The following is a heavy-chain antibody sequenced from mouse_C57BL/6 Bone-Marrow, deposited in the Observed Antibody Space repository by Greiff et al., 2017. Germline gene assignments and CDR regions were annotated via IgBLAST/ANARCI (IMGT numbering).Heavy chain of an antibody. CDR3: ATGNYGPNWYFDV. Sequence: EVKLVESGGGLVKPGGSLKLSCAASGFTFSDYGMHWVRQAPEKGLEWVAYISSGSSTIYYADTVKGRFTISRDKAKNTLVRQMTSLRSEDTAMYYCATGNYGPNWYFDVWGTGTTVTVSS. D-gene: IGHD1-1*01. J-gene: IGHJ1*03. CDR2: ISSGSSTI. V-gene: IGHV5-17*01. CDR1: GFTFSDYG.